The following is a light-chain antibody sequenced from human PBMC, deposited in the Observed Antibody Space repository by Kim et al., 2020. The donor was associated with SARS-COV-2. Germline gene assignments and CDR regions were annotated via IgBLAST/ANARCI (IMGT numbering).Light chain of an antibody. J-gene: IGKJ5*01. CDR3: QQRNNWPPFT. CDR2: DAS. V-gene: IGKV3-11*01. CDR1: QSVSSY. Sequence: LCEGDTVTSRPSQSVSSYLAWYQQKPGQAPRLLIYDASNRTTGMPARFSGSGSGTDFALTISSIGPEDFAVYYCQQRNNWPPFTFGQGTRLEIK.